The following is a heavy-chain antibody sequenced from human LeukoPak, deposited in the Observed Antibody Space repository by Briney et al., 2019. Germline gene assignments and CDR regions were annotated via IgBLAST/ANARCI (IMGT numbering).Heavy chain of an antibody. CDR1: GGSFSGYY. J-gene: IGHJ4*02. Sequence: SETLSLTCAVYGGSFSGYYWSWIRQPPGKGLEWIGEINHSGSTNYNPSLKSRVTILVDTSKNQFSLKLSSVTAADTAVYYCARGGDIVVVPAATGPKGTFDYWGQGTLVTVSS. CDR3: ARGGDIVVVPAATGPKGTFDY. D-gene: IGHD2-2*01. V-gene: IGHV4-34*01. CDR2: INHSGST.